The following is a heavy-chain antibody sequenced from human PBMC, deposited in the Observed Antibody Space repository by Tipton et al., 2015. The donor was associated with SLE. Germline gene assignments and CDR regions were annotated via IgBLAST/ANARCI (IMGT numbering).Heavy chain of an antibody. J-gene: IGHJ6*03. V-gene: IGHV4-61*05. Sequence: YIYNSGDTDYNPSLKSRVTISVDKSKNQFSLKLSSVTVADTAVYYCVKSVVVVSPRDYYYYMDVWGKGTTVTVSS. D-gene: IGHD2-15*01. CDR2: IYNSGDT. CDR3: VKSVVVVSPRDYYYYMDV.